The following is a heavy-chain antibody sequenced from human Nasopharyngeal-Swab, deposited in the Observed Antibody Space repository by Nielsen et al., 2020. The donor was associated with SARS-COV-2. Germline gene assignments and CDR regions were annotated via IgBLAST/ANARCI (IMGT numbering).Heavy chain of an antibody. CDR2: ISSSSSYI. V-gene: IGHV3-21*01. CDR1: GFTFSSYS. D-gene: IGHD3-22*01. J-gene: IGHJ3*02. CDR3: ARDYYYDSSGSSGGADAFDI. Sequence: GGSLRLSCAASGFTFSSYSMNWVRQAPGKGLEWVSSISSSSSYIYYADSVKGRFTISRDKAKNSLYLQMNSLRDEDTAVYYCARDYYYDSSGSSGGADAFDIWGQGTMVTVSS.